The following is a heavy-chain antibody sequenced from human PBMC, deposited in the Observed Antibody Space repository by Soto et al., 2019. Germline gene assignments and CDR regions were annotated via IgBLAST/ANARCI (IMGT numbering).Heavy chain of an antibody. V-gene: IGHV4-34*01. D-gene: IGHD1-26*01. Sequence: PSETLSLTCAVYGGSFSGYYWSWIRQPPGKGLEWIGEINHSGSTNYNPSLKSRVTISVDTSKNQFSLKLSSVTAADTAVYYCARGIVGATRYGDYYYGMDVWGQGTTVTVSS. CDR2: INHSGST. CDR1: GGSFSGYY. CDR3: ARGIVGATRYGDYYYGMDV. J-gene: IGHJ6*02.